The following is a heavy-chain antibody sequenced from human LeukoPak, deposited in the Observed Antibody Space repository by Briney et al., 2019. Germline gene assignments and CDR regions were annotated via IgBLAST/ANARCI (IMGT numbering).Heavy chain of an antibody. D-gene: IGHD3-22*01. CDR1: GFTFSSYG. CDR3: ARSHLEGIMYYYDSSGYYIDY. J-gene: IGHJ4*02. V-gene: IGHV3-30*03. Sequence: GGSLRLSCAASGFTFSSYGMHWVRQAPGKGLEWVAVISYDGSNKYYADSVKGRFTISRDNAKNSLYLQMNSLRAEDTAVYYCARSHLEGIMYYYDSSGYYIDYWGQGTLVTVSS. CDR2: ISYDGSNK.